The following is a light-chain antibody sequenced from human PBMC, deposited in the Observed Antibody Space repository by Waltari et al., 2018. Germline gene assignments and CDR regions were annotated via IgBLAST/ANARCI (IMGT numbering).Light chain of an antibody. V-gene: IGLV3-21*04. CDR3: QVWHPDIDPGV. J-gene: IGLJ1*01. Sequence: SYVLTQPPSVSVAPGETARITWGGDNIGSSSVHWYQQKPRQAPVLVIFYDSDRPSGIPARFSGSNSGNTATLTITSVEAGDEARYYCQVWHPDIDPGVFGTGTEVTVL. CDR2: YDS. CDR1: NIGSSS.